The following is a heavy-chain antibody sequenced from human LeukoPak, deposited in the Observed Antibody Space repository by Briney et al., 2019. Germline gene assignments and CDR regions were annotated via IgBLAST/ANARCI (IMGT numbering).Heavy chain of an antibody. J-gene: IGHJ5*02. D-gene: IGHD6-13*01. CDR1: RFTFDDFY. Sequence: GGSLRLSCAASRFTFDDFYMSWIRQAPGKGLEWVSSISRSSDNTYYADSVKGRFTISRDNAKNSLYLQMNSLRAEDTAVYYCARAIKEPGIAAAGASCWFDPWGQGTLVTVSS. V-gene: IGHV3-11*05. CDR3: ARAIKEPGIAAAGASCWFDP. CDR2: ISRSSDNT.